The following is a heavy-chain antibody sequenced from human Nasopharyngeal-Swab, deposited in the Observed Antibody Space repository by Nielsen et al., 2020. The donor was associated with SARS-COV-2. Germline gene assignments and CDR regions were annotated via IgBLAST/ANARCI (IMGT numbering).Heavy chain of an antibody. D-gene: IGHD2-15*01. CDR2: IYYSGST. V-gene: IGHV4-59*12. CDR1: GGSISSYY. CDR3: ARVLTRNLVVALVLDAFDI. J-gene: IGHJ3*02. Sequence: SETLSLTCTVSGGSISSYYWSWIRQPPGKGLEWIGYIYYSGSTNYNPSVKSRVTISVDTSKNQFSLKLSSVTAADTAVYYCARVLTRNLVVALVLDAFDIWGQGTMVTVSS.